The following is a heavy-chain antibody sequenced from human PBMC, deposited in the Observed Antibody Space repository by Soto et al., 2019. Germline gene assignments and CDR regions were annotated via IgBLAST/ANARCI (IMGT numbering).Heavy chain of an antibody. D-gene: IGHD3-22*01. CDR2: IYPRDSDT. J-gene: IGHJ3*01. V-gene: IGHV5-51*01. CDR3: ARAMYFYDSTTYPALDV. Sequence: QLVQSGAEVKKPGESLKISCKASGYSLNIYWIAWVRQMPGKGLEWMGIIYPRDSDTRYSPSFQGQVTISADKSISTAYLQWSSLKASDTAIYYCARAMYFYDSTTYPALDVWGQGTMVTVSS. CDR1: GYSLNIYW.